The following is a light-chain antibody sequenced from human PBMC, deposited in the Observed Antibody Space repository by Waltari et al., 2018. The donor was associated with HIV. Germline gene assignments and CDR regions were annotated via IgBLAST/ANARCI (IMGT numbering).Light chain of an antibody. Sequence: QSVLRQPPPASGTPVPRASSTCSGGRFSIGSVRVSWYQQLPGMAPNILNYGNQQRPSVVPGRFYASKSGTSASLAISWLPSDDEADYYCAAWDDNLNAIFGGGTKLTVL. J-gene: IGLJ2*01. CDR1: RFSIGSVR. CDR3: AAWDDNLNAI. CDR2: GNQ. V-gene: IGLV1-44*01.